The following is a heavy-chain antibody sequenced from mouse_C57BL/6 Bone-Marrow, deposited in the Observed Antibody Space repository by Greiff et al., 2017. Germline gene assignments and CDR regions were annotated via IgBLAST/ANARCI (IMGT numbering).Heavy chain of an antibody. CDR2: IYPRSGNT. CDR3: ARRRYYGAAWFAY. CDR1: GYTFTSYG. Sequence: QVQLQQSGAELARPGASVKLSCKASGYTFTSYGISWVKQRTGQGLEWIGEIYPRSGNTYYNEKFKGKATLTADKSSSTAYMELRSLTSEDSAVXVCARRRYYGAAWFAYWGQGTLVTVAA. D-gene: IGHD1-1*01. J-gene: IGHJ3*01. V-gene: IGHV1-81*01.